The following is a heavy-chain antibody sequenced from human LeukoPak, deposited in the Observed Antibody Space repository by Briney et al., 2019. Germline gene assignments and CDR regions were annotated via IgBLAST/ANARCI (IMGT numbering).Heavy chain of an antibody. CDR3: VRSATALTTGAI. CDR1: GFTFSDHS. V-gene: IGHV3-72*01. CDR2: TRSKPYSYTT. Sequence: GGSLRLSSATSGFTFSDHSMDWVRQAPGKGLEWVGRTRSKPYSYTTQYAASVKGRFTISRDDSKNSLYLQMNSLKPEDTAVYYCVRSATALTTGAIWGQGTMVTVSS. J-gene: IGHJ3*02. D-gene: IGHD4-17*01.